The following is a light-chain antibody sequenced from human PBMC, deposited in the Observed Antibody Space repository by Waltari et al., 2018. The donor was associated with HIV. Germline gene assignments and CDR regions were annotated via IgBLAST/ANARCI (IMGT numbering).Light chain of an antibody. CDR1: SSDVGAYNY. J-gene: IGLJ2*01. V-gene: IGLV2-8*01. CDR3: ASHAGSKDV. CDR2: DVT. Sequence: QSALTQPPSASGSPGQSVTISCTGTSSDVGAYNYVSWFQQHPGKAPKPMIYDVTKRPSGVPHRFSGSKSGNTASLTVSGLQAEDEADYYCASHAGSKDVFGGGTRLTVL.